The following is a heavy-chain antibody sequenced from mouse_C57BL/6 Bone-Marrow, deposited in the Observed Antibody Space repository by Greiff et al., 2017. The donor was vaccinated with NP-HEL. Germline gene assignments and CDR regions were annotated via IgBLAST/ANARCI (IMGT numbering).Heavy chain of an antibody. CDR2: IWSGGST. J-gene: IGHJ4*01. D-gene: IGHD2-4*01. V-gene: IGHV2-2*01. CDR1: GFSLTSYG. Sequence: VQGVESGPGLVQPSQSLSISCTASGFSLTSYGVHWVRQSPGKGLEWLGVIWSGGSTAYNAAFISRLSISKDNSTSQVFFKMNSLQADDTAIYYCARDDYGDYAMDYWGQGTSVTVSS. CDR3: ARDDYGDYAMDY.